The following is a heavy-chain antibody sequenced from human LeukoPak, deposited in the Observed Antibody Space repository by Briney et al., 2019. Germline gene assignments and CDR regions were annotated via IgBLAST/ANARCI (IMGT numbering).Heavy chain of an antibody. J-gene: IGHJ6*03. D-gene: IGHD1-1*01. CDR1: GDSISRSNW. V-gene: IGHV4-4*02. CDR2: VYHSGNT. Sequence: KSSETLSLTCAVSGDSISRSNWWSWVRRSPGKGLEWIGEVYHSGNTKVNPSLKSRVTMSVDRSKSQFSLNLNSVTAADTAVYYCARMFIKAVGTHYYFYMDVWGKGTTVTVSS. CDR3: ARMFIKAVGTHYYFYMDV.